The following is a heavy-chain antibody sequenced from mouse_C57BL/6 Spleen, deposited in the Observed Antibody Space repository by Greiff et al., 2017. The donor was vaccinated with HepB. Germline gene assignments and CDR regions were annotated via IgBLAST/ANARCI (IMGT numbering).Heavy chain of an antibody. D-gene: IGHD3-2*02. V-gene: IGHV1-81*01. J-gene: IGHJ4*01. Sequence: QVQLQQSGAELARPGASVKLSCKASGYTFTSYGISWVKQSTGQGLEWIGEIYPRSGNTYYNEKFKGKATLTADKSSSTAYMELRSLTSEDSAVYFCARRGSSGPSIYAMDYWGQGTSVTVSS. CDR1: GYTFTSYG. CDR3: ARRGSSGPSIYAMDY. CDR2: IYPRSGNT.